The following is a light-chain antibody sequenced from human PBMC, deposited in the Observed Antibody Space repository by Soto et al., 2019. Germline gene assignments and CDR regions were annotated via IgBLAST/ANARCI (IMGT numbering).Light chain of an antibody. CDR2: GDT. CDR3: KTYDRRLSGVV. J-gene: IGLJ2*01. CDR1: STNIGAGYD. V-gene: IGLV1-40*01. Sequence: QSVLTQPTSVSGAPGQRVTISCTGNSTNIGAGYDVHWYVQFPGTAPKLLIYGDTTRPSGVPDRFSGSKSGTSASLAITGLQAEDEAQYYCKTYDRRLSGVVFGGGTKVTVL.